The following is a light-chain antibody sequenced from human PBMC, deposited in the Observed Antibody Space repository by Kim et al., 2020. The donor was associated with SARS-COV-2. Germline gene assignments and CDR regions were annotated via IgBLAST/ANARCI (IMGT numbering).Light chain of an antibody. CDR3: QVWDSSSDRLYV. Sequence: SYELTQPPSVSVAPGKTARITCGGNNIGSKSVHWYQQKPGQAPVLVIYYDSDWPSGIPERFSGSNSGNTATLTISRVEAGDEADYYCQVWDSSSDRLYVF. V-gene: IGLV3-21*04. J-gene: IGLJ1*01. CDR2: YDS. CDR1: NIGSKS.